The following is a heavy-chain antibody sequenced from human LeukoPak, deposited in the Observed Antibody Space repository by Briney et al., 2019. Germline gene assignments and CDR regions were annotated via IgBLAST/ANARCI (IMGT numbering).Heavy chain of an antibody. J-gene: IGHJ4*02. CDR1: NVSISSGSHY. Sequence: SETLSLTCTVSNVSISSGSHYWNWIRQPAGKGLEWIGRIYAGGRSNYNPSLRSRVTISVDTSKNQFSLKLSSVTAADTAVYYCARAIAAADPRQFDYWGQGTLVTVSS. V-gene: IGHV4-61*02. CDR3: ARAIAAADPRQFDY. CDR2: IYAGGRS. D-gene: IGHD6-13*01.